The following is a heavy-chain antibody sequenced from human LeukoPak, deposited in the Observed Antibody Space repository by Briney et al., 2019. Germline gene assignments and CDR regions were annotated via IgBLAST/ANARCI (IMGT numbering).Heavy chain of an antibody. D-gene: IGHD3-3*01. CDR2: IKQDASQE. CDR1: EFTFSSYW. J-gene: IGHJ4*02. V-gene: IGHV3-7*01. CDR3: ARGVVYPTWSGPHWSDY. Sequence: GGSLRLSCAASEFTFSSYWMSWVRQAPGKGPEWVAHIKQDASQEDHVDSVKGRFTISRDNAKNSLYLQMNSLRAEDTAVYYCARGVVYPTWSGPHWSDYWGQGTLVTVSS.